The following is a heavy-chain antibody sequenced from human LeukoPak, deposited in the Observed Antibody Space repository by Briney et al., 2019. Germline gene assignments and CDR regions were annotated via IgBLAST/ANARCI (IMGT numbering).Heavy chain of an antibody. D-gene: IGHD3-10*01. V-gene: IGHV4-34*01. CDR1: GGSFSGYY. CDR2: INHSGST. Sequence: SETLSLTCAVYGGSFSGYYWSWIRQPPGKGLEWIGEINHSGSTNYNPSLKSRVTISVDRSKNQFSLKLSSVTAADTAVYYCARVPSYYGSGRPYYFDYWGQGTLVTVSS. J-gene: IGHJ4*02. CDR3: ARVPSYYGSGRPYYFDY.